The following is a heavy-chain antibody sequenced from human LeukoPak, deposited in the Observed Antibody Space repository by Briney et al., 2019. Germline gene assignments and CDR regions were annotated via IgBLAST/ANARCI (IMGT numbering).Heavy chain of an antibody. CDR3: ASVRLAYYYDSSGYYFDY. Sequence: PGGSLRLSCAASGFTVSSNYMSWVRQAPGKGLEWVSVVYSGGSAYYADSVKGSFTISRDNSKNTLYLQMNRLRAEATAVYYCASVRLAYYYDSSGYYFDYWGQGTLVTVSS. CDR1: GFTVSSNY. CDR2: VYSGGSA. J-gene: IGHJ4*02. D-gene: IGHD3-22*01. V-gene: IGHV3-66*01.